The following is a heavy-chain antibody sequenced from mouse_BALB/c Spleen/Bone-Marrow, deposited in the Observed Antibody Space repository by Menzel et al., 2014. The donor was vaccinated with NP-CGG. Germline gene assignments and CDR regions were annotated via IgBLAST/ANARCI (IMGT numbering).Heavy chain of an antibody. CDR3: ARLSYYGRFAY. Sequence: EVQGMESGGGLVQPGGSLKLSCAASGFDFSRYWMSWVRQAPGKGLEWIGEINPDSSTINYTPSRKDKFIISRDNAKDTLYLQMSKVRSEDSALYYCARLSYYGRFAYWGQGTLVTVSP. CDR2: INPDSSTI. V-gene: IGHV4-1*02. D-gene: IGHD1-1*01. J-gene: IGHJ3*01. CDR1: GFDFSRYW.